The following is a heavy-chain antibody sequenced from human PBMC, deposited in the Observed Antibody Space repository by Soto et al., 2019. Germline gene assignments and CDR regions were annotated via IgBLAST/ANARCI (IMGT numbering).Heavy chain of an antibody. J-gene: IGHJ1*01. D-gene: IGHD6-6*01. CDR3: AKALSRYSSSTAAEYFQH. CDR2: IWCGGSNK. CDR1: GFPFSSYG. V-gene: IGHV3-33*06. Sequence: GGSLRLSCAASGFPFSSYGMHWDRQAPGKGLEWVAAIWCGGSNKYYADSVKGRFTISRDNSKNTLYLQMNSLRAEDTAVYYCAKALSRYSSSTAAEYFQHWGQGTLVTVSS.